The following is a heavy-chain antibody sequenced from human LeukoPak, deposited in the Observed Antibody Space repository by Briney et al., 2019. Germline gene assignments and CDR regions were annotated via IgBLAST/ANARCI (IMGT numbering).Heavy chain of an antibody. Sequence: GGSLRLSCAASGFTFSNYGMHWVRQGPGKGLEWVAVISYDGSNKHYADSVNGRFIISRDNSKNTLYLQMNSLRVEDSAVYYCAKPLYFGESLNWFDPWGQGTLVTVSS. CDR3: AKPLYFGESLNWFDP. D-gene: IGHD3-10*01. V-gene: IGHV3-30*18. J-gene: IGHJ5*02. CDR1: GFTFSNYG. CDR2: ISYDGSNK.